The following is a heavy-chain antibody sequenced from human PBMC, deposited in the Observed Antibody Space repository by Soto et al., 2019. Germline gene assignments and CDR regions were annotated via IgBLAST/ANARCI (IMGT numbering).Heavy chain of an antibody. CDR3: ARLSELPPLINFDY. D-gene: IGHD1-26*01. Sequence: QVQLQESGPGLVKPSETLSLSCTVSGGSISSYYWSWIRQPPGKGLEWIGYIYYSGSTNYNPSLKSRVTISVDTSKNQFSLKLSSVTAADTAVYYCARLSELPPLINFDYWGQGTLVTVSS. CDR1: GGSISSYY. CDR2: IYYSGST. J-gene: IGHJ4*02. V-gene: IGHV4-59*08.